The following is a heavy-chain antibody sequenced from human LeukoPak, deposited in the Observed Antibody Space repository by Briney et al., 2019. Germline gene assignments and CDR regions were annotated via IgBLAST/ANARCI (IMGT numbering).Heavy chain of an antibody. CDR1: GYTFTSYG. CDR2: VSAYNGNA. D-gene: IGHD1-1*01. CDR3: AREIETEREGSDY. V-gene: IGHV1-18*01. J-gene: IGHJ4*02. Sequence: ASVKVSCKTSGYTFTSYGISWVRQAPGQGLEWMGWVSAYNGNANYAQKLQGRVTMTTDTSTSTAYMELRSLRSDDTAVYYCAREIETEREGSDYWGQGTLVTVSS.